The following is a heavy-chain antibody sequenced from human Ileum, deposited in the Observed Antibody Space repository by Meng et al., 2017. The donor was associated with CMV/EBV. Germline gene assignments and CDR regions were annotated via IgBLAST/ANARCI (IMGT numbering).Heavy chain of an antibody. Sequence: QMQLQESGPVLVRPSGTLSFTCVVSGGSHIGTNWWNWVRQPPGGGREWIGEIFQSEASNYTPSLKSRATISIDNSKNQFSLRLTSVTVADTAVYFFADPPAGLWGQGVLVTVSS. CDR3: ADPPAGL. CDR1: GGSHIGTNW. J-gene: IGHJ4*02. CDR2: IFQSEAS. D-gene: IGHD3-16*01. V-gene: IGHV4-4*02.